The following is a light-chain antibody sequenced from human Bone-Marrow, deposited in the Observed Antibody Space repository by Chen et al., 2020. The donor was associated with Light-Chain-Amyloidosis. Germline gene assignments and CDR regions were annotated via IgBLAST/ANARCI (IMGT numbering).Light chain of an antibody. J-gene: IGLJ3*02. V-gene: IGLV3-25*03. CDR2: KDT. Sequence: SYELTQPPSVSVSPGQTARTTCSEDALPNQYAYWFQQRSGQAPVQVMYKDTERPSGIPERFSGSKWGTTVTLTITGVQAEDEADYYGQSSGSGSIYPWVFGAGTKLTVL. CDR3: QSSGSGSIYPWV. CDR1: ALPNQY.